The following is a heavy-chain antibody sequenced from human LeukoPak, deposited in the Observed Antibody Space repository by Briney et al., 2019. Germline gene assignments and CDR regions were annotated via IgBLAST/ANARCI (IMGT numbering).Heavy chain of an antibody. D-gene: IGHD5-12*01. J-gene: IGHJ6*02. CDR1: GFTFSSYW. CDR2: INSDGSST. CDR3: ARGVVATEFYYYYGMDV. V-gene: IGHV3-74*01. Sequence: GGSLRLSCAASGFTFSSYWMHWVRQAPGKGLVWVSCINSDGSSTSYADSVKGRFTISRDNAKNTLYLQMNSLRAEDTAVYYCARGVVATEFYYYYGMDVWGQGTLVTVSS.